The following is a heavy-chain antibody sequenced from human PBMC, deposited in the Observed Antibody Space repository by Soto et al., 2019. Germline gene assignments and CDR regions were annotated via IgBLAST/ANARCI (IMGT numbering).Heavy chain of an antibody. D-gene: IGHD4-17*01. CDR2: IGTAGDT. CDR3: ARGAQDYGDYEDAFDI. J-gene: IGHJ3*02. V-gene: IGHV3-13*01. Sequence: GGSLRLSCAASGFTFSSYDMRWVRQATGKGLEWVSAIGTAGDTYYPGSVKGRFTISRENAKNSLYLQMNSLRAGDTAVYYCARGAQDYGDYEDAFDIWGQGTMVTVSS. CDR1: GFTFSSYD.